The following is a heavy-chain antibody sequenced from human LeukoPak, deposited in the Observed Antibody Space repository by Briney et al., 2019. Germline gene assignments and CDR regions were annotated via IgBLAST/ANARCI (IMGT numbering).Heavy chain of an antibody. Sequence: GGSLRLSCAASGFTVSTIYMTWVRQAPGKGLEWVSIIYSGGNTYYADSVKGRFTISRDNSKNTLYLQMNSLRVDDTAVYYCARGYGDHVGPFYFQHWGQGTLVTVSS. J-gene: IGHJ1*01. CDR2: IYSGGNT. CDR1: GFTVSTIY. V-gene: IGHV3-66*01. D-gene: IGHD4-17*01. CDR3: ARGYGDHVGPFYFQH.